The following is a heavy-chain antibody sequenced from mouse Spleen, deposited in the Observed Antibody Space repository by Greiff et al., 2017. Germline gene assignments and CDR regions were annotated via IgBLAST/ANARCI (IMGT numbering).Heavy chain of an antibody. J-gene: IGHJ4*01. V-gene: IGHV5-17*01. CDR1: GFTFSDYG. CDR2: ISSGSSTI. Sequence: DVKLVESGGGLVKPGGSLKLSCAASGFTFSDYGMHWVRQAPEKGLEWVAYISSGSSTIYYADTVKGRFTISRDNAKNTLFLQMTSLRSEDTAMYYCARPGTGYYAMDYWGQGTSVTVSS. CDR3: ARPGTGYYAMDY. D-gene: IGHD4-1*01.